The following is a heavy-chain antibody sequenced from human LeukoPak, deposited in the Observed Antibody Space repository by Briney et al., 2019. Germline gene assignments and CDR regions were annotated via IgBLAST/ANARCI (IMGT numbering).Heavy chain of an antibody. CDR2: INSDGSST. D-gene: IGHD3-9*01. J-gene: IGHJ5*02. CDR3: AREEGFYDILTGYGYNWFDP. CDR1: GFTFSSYW. Sequence: GGSLRLSCAASGFTFSSYWMHWVRQAPGKGLVWVSRINSDGSSTSYADSVKGRFSISRDHAKNTLYLQMNSLRAEDTAVYYCAREEGFYDILTGYGYNWFDPWGQGTLVTVSS. V-gene: IGHV3-74*01.